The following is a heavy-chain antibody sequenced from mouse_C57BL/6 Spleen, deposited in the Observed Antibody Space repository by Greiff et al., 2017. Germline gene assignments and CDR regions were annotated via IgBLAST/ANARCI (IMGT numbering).Heavy chain of an antibody. CDR3: ARSGSSGDYYAMDY. Sequence: VKLMESGAELVKPGASVKISCKASGYAFSSYWMNWVKQRPGKGLEWIGQIYPGDGDTNYNGKFKGKATLTADKSSSTAYMQLSSLTSEDSAVYFCARSGSSGDYYAMDYWGQGTSVTVSS. V-gene: IGHV1-80*01. J-gene: IGHJ4*01. CDR1: GYAFSSYW. D-gene: IGHD1-1*01. CDR2: IYPGDGDT.